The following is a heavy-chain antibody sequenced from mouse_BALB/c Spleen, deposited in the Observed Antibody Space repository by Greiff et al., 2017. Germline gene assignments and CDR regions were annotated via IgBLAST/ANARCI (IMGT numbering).Heavy chain of an antibody. D-gene: IGHD6-1*01. CDR3: ASFASFDY. CDR1: GYTFTSYW. Sequence: VQLQQSGAELAKPGASVKMSCKASGYTFTSYWMHWVKQRPGQGLEWIGYINPSTGYTEYNQKFKDKATLTAAKSSSTAYMQLSSLTSEDSAVYYCASFASFDYWGQGTTLTVSS. CDR2: INPSTGYT. V-gene: IGHV1-7*01. J-gene: IGHJ2*01.